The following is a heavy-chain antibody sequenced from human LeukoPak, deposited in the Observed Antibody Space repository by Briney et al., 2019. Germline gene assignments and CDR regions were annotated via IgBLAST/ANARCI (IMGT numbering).Heavy chain of an antibody. D-gene: IGHD3-10*01. J-gene: IGHJ5*02. Sequence: SETLSLTCAVYGGSFSGYYWSWIRQPPGKGLEWIGYIYYSGSTNCNPSLKSRVTISVDTSKNQFSLKLSSVTAADTAVYYCARVLGSQTDPWGQGTLVTVSS. CDR1: GGSFSGYY. CDR3: ARVLGSQTDP. CDR2: IYYSGST. V-gene: IGHV4-59*01.